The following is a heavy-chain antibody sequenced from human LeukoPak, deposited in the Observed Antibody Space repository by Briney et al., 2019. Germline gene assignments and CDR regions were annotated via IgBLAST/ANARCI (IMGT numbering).Heavy chain of an antibody. CDR2: ITPMFGIA. Sequence: SVKVSCKASGGTFSSHEISWARQAPGQGLEWMGGITPMFGIAKYAQKFQGRVTISAVESMSTVHMELSSLRSEDTAKYYCARGWLADSTVVTPYNYWGQGTVVTVSS. CDR1: GGTFSSHE. J-gene: IGHJ4*02. CDR3: ARGWLADSTVVTPYNY. V-gene: IGHV1-69*13. D-gene: IGHD4-23*01.